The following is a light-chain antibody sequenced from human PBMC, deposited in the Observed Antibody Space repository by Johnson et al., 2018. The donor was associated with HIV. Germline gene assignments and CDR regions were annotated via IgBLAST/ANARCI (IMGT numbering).Light chain of an antibody. CDR3: GTWDSGLGAVYV. Sequence: QSVLTQPPSVSAAPGQKVTISCSGSYSNIGSNYVSWYQQLPGTVPKLLIYDNNKRPSGIPDRFSGSKSGTSATLGITGLQTGDEADYYCGTWDSGLGAVYVFGPGTKVTVL. J-gene: IGLJ1*01. V-gene: IGLV1-51*01. CDR1: YSNIGSNY. CDR2: DNN.